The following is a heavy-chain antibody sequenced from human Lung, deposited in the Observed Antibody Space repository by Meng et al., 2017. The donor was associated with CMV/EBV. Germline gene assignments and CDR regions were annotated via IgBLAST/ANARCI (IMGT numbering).Heavy chain of an antibody. J-gene: IGHJ4*02. CDR1: GYTFKSYG. CDR3: ARDGHYDSNGDYDIDY. Sequence: VQVVQSGGEVKKPGASVKVSVKTSGYTFKSYGIHWVRQAPGQGLEWMAWISTYNGYTDYLERFQGRVTLTTDTSTSTVHMELRSLRSDDTAVYYCARDGHYDSNGDYDIDYWGQGTLVTVSS. V-gene: IGHV1-18*01. D-gene: IGHD3-22*01. CDR2: ISTYNGYT.